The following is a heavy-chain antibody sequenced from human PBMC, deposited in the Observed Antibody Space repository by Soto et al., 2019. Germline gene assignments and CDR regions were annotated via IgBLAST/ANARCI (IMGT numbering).Heavy chain of an antibody. CDR1: GGTFGSYA. J-gene: IGHJ3*02. Sequence: SVKVSCKASGGTFGSYAISWVRQAPGQGLEWMGGIIPIFGTANYAQKFQGRVTITADESTSTAYMELSSLRSEDTAVYYCARTITMVRGGNAFDIWGQGTMVTVSS. CDR2: IIPIFGTA. D-gene: IGHD3-10*01. V-gene: IGHV1-69*13. CDR3: ARTITMVRGGNAFDI.